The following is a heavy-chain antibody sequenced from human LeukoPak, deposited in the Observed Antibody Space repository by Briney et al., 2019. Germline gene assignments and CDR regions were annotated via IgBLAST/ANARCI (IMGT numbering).Heavy chain of an antibody. CDR2: VYNSGST. J-gene: IGHJ3*02. V-gene: IGHV4-39*01. CDR1: GDSISSSSYY. Sequence: SETLSLTCTVFGDSISSSSYYWAWLRQPPGKGLEWIGSVYNSGSTYYNPSLKSRVTVFEDTSKNQFSLRLSSVTAADTAVYYCARYRATTAFDIWGRGTMVTVSS. D-gene: IGHD1-26*01. CDR3: ARYRATTAFDI.